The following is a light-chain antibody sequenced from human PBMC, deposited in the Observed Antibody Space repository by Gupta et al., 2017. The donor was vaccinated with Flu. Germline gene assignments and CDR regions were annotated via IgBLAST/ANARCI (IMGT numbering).Light chain of an antibody. CDR2: EVS. J-gene: IGLJ3*02. V-gene: IGLV2-14*01. CDR3: SSYTSSSTWV. Sequence: QSALTQPASVSGSPGPSITISCTGTSSDVGGYNYVSWYQQHPGKAPKLMLYEVSNRPSGVSSRFSGSKSDNTASLTISGLQAEDEADYYCSSYTSSSTWVFGGGTKLTVL. CDR1: SSDVGGYNY.